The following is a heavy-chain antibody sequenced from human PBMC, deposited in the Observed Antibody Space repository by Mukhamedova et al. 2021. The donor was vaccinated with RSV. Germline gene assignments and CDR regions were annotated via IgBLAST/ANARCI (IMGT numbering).Heavy chain of an antibody. J-gene: IGHJ4*02. CDR2: GNT. Sequence: GNTKYSQKFQGRVTITRDTSASTAYMELSSLRSEDTAVYYCARDARLIFGVVIAPDDYHFDYWGQGTLVTVSS. CDR3: ARDARLIFGVVIAPDDYHFDY. V-gene: IGHV1-3*01. D-gene: IGHD3-3*01.